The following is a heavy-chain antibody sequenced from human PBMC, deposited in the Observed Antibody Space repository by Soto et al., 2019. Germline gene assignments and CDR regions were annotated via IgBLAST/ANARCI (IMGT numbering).Heavy chain of an antibody. D-gene: IGHD6-13*01. Sequence: QVQLQESGPGLVKPSQTLSLTCTVSGGSISSGDYYWSWIRQPPGKGLEWIGYIYYSGSTYYNPSLQSRVTMTVDTSKNQFSLKLSSMTAADTGVYYSARVRGYSSSCPIDYWGQGNLVTVAS. CDR2: IYYSGST. CDR3: ARVRGYSSSCPIDY. CDR1: GGSISSGDYY. V-gene: IGHV4-30-4*01. J-gene: IGHJ4*01.